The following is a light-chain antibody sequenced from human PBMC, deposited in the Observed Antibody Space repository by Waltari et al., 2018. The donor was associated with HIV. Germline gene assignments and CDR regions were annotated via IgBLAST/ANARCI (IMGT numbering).Light chain of an antibody. J-gene: IGKJ4*01. Sequence: IVMTQSPATLSVSPGERVTLSCRSSQSVNSNLAWYQQKPGQAPRLRLYGASSSATGVPARCSGNGSGTEFTLTINSLQSEDFAIYYCQQYHKWPPLTFGGGTKVEI. CDR2: GAS. CDR3: QQYHKWPPLT. CDR1: QSVNSN. V-gene: IGKV3-15*01.